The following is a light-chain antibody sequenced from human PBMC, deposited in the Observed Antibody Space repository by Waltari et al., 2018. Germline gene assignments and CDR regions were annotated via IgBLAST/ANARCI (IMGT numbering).Light chain of an antibody. Sequence: QSVLTQPPSASGTIGQRVTISCSGYTSNLRYNTVNGYQQLPRTAPKLLIYTNNPRPAGVPDRFSGSKSGTSASLAISGLQSEDEADYYCAAWDDSLNLYVFGTGTKVTVL. V-gene: IGLV1-44*01. CDR1: TSNLRYNT. CDR2: TNN. CDR3: AAWDDSLNLYV. J-gene: IGLJ1*01.